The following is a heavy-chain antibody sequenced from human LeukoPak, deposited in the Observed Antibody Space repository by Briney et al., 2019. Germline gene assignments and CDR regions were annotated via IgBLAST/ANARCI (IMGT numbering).Heavy chain of an antibody. CDR2: IDAANGNT. J-gene: IGHJ6*03. CDR3: ARRALVVGGPYYMDV. Sequence: ASVKVSCKASGYNFISNAIQWVRQAPGQRLEWMGWIDAANGNTNYAQKLQGRVTMTTDTSTSTAYMELRSLRSDDTAVYYCARRALVVGGPYYMDVWGKGTTVTVSS. V-gene: IGHV1-18*01. D-gene: IGHD2-2*01. CDR1: GYNFISNA.